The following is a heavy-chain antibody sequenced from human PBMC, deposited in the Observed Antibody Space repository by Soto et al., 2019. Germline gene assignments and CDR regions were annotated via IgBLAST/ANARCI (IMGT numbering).Heavy chain of an antibody. J-gene: IGHJ4*02. D-gene: IGHD2-2*02. CDR2: IKEDGSLK. CDR3: VRDSYTAHWHTAGEDY. Sequence: DVQLVESGGGSVQPGGSLRLSCAASGFYITNYWMTWVRQAPGKGPEWVANIKEDGSLKFYVDSVRGRFTISRDNAKNSVYLEMSRLRAEDTAVYYCVRDSYTAHWHTAGEDYWGQGTLVTVSS. CDR1: GFYITNYW. V-gene: IGHV3-7*01.